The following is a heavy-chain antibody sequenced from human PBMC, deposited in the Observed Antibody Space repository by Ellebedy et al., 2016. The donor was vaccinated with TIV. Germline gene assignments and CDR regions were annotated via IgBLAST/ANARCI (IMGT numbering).Heavy chain of an antibody. CDR2: IYYSGST. D-gene: IGHD2-8*01. Sequence: SETLSLXCTVSGGSIGSSSYYWGWIRQPPGKGLEWIGSIYYSGSTYYNPSLKSRVTISVDTSKNQFSLKLSSVTAADTAVYYCARRQDIVLMVYANRAFDYWGQGTLVTVSS. CDR3: ARRQDIVLMVYANRAFDY. J-gene: IGHJ4*02. V-gene: IGHV4-39*01. CDR1: GGSIGSSSYY.